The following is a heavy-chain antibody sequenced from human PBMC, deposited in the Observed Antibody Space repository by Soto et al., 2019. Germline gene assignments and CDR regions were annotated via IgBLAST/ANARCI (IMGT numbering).Heavy chain of an antibody. CDR1: GGSISSSSYY. CDR3: ARQYDYVWGSYRSPFDY. Sequence: QLQLQESGPGLVKPSETLSLTCTVSGGSISSSSYYWGWIRQPPGKGLEWIGSIYYSGSTYYNPSLKSRVTISVDTSKNQFSLKLSSVTAADTAVYYCARQYDYVWGSYRSPFDYWGQGTLVTVSS. V-gene: IGHV4-39*01. CDR2: IYYSGST. J-gene: IGHJ4*02. D-gene: IGHD3-16*02.